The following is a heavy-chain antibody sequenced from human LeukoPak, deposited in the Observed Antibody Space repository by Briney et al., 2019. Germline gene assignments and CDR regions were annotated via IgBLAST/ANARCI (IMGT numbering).Heavy chain of an antibody. D-gene: IGHD6-6*01. J-gene: IGHJ6*03. CDR1: GGSLRNYY. CDR3: ARHIGARLVSGYYYYMDV. CDR2: IYYSGST. V-gene: IGHV4-59*01. Sequence: PSETLSLTCTVSGGSLRNYYWTWIRQPPGQELEYIGYIYYSGSTYYNPSLRSRVTMSLDTSKNQFSLKLSSVTAADTAVYYCARHIGARLVSGYYYYMDVWGKGTTVTVSS.